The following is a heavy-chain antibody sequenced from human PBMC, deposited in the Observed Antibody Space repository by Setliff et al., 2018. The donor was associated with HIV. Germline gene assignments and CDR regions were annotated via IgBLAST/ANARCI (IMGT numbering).Heavy chain of an antibody. J-gene: IGHJ4*02. V-gene: IGHV4-4*07. CDR2: IYSSVNT. D-gene: IGHD2-2*01. CDR1: GGSISDYY. Sequence: SETLSLTCTVSGGSISDYYWSWIRQPAGKGLEWIGRIYSSVNTNFNPSLKSRVTVSVDTSKKQLALKLRSVTAADTAVYYCAKEGGYCSGTTCFGFDYWGQGTLVTVSS. CDR3: AKEGGYCSGTTCFGFDY.